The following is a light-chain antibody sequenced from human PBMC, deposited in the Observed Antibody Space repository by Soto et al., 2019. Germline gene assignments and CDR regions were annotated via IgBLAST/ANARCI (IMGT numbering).Light chain of an antibody. CDR1: SSDVGSYNL. J-gene: IGLJ1*01. CDR2: EVS. CDR3: CSYAGSSTVV. V-gene: IGLV2-23*02. Sequence: QSVLTQPASVSGSPGQSITISCTGTSSDVGSYNLVSWYQQHPGKAPKVMIYEVSKRPSGVSSRFSGSKSGNTASLTISGLQPEDEADYYCCSYAGSSTVVFGTGTKVTVL.